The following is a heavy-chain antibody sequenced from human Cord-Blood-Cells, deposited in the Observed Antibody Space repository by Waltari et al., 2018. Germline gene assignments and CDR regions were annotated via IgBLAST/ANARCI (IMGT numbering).Heavy chain of an antibody. CDR2: IDWDDDK. Sequence: QVTLRESGPALVKPTQTLTLTCTFSGFSLSTSGMCVSWIRQPPGKALEWLALIDWDDDKYYSTSLKTRLTIAKDTSKNQVVLTITNMDPVDTATYYCARIRNSSSWRYYFDYWGQGTLVTVSS. J-gene: IGHJ4*02. CDR3: ARIRNSSSWRYYFDY. D-gene: IGHD6-13*01. V-gene: IGHV2-70*01. CDR1: GFSLSTSGMC.